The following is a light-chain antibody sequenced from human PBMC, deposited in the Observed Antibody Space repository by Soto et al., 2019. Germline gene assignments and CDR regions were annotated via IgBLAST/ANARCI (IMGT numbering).Light chain of an antibody. V-gene: IGKV3-20*01. CDR3: QQCGTSPLT. CDR2: GAS. CDR1: QSVTSSY. J-gene: IGKJ4*01. Sequence: EIVLTQSTGTLSLSPGERATLSCRASQSVTSSYLAWYQQRPGQAPRLLIYGASSRATGIPDRFSGSGSGTDFTLTISRLEPEDFAVYYCQQCGTSPLTFGGGTKLEIK.